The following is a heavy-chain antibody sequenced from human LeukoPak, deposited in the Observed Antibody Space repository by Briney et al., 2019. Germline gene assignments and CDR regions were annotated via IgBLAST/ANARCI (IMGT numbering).Heavy chain of an antibody. D-gene: IGHD1-14*01. CDR2: INHSGST. CDR3: ARTTGYFDY. V-gene: IGHV4-34*01. J-gene: IGHJ4*02. Sequence: SETLSLTCAVYGGSFSGYYWSWIRQPPGKGLEWIGEINHSGSTNFNPSLKSRVTISVDTSKNQFSLKLSSVTAADTAVYYCARTTGYFDYWGQGTLVTVSS. CDR1: GGSFSGYY.